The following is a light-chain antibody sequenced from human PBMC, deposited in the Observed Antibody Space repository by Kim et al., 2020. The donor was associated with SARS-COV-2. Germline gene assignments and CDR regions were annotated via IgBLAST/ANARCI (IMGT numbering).Light chain of an antibody. Sequence: SYELTQPLSVSVALGQTARITCGGNSIGSINVHWYQQKPGQAPVLVIYRDSNRPSGIPERFTGFNSGNTATLTISRAQAGDDADYYCQVWDSSTVVFGGGTQLTVL. CDR3: QVWDSSTVV. CDR1: SIGSIN. CDR2: RDS. J-gene: IGLJ2*01. V-gene: IGLV3-9*01.